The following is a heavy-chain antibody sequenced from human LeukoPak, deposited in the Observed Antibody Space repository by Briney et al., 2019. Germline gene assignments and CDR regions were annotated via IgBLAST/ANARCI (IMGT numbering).Heavy chain of an antibody. Sequence: VSCKAXGYTFTXYGISWVRQAPGQGGEWMGWISAYNGNTNYAQKLQGRVTMTTDTSTSTAYMELRSLRSDDTAVYYCARDPATVGNNWFDPWGQGTLVTVSS. V-gene: IGHV1-18*01. CDR2: ISAYNGNT. J-gene: IGHJ5*02. CDR1: GYTFTXYG. CDR3: ARDPATVGNNWFDP.